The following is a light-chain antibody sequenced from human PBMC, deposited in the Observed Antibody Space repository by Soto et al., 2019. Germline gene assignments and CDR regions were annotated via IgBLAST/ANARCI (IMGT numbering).Light chain of an antibody. V-gene: IGKV3-20*01. J-gene: IGKJ3*01. CDR2: GAS. Sequence: EIDLTQSPGTLSLSPGESATLSCKASESIYINSFAWYYQKPGQPPRLLIYGASTRATGIPDRFSGSGSGSDFVLSIDRLEVEDSGIYYCQQYRASPFTFGPGTRVDIK. CDR3: QQYRASPFT. CDR1: ESIYINS.